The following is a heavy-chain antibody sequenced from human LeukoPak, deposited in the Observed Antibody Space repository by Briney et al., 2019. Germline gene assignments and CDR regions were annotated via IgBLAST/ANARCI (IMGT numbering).Heavy chain of an antibody. CDR1: GFAFNTYG. Sequence: GESLRLSCAASGFAFNTYGMSWVRQALGRGLEWVSALSGNGVKTFYADSVKGRFTISRDNSKNMMYLQMNSLRVEDTAIYYCAKDLRWGLDSWGQGTLITVSS. D-gene: IGHD3-16*01. J-gene: IGHJ4*02. CDR2: LSGNGVKT. CDR3: AKDLRWGLDS. V-gene: IGHV3-23*01.